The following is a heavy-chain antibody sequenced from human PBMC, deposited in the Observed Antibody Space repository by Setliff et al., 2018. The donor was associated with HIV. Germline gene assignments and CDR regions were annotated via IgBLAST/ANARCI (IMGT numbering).Heavy chain of an antibody. CDR3: ARSDGQLDPYYYYGMDV. CDR2: IYTSGST. V-gene: IGHV4-61*02. J-gene: IGHJ6*02. CDR1: GGSISSSSHY. Sequence: SETLSLTCTVSGGSISSSSHYWSWIRQPAGKGLEWIGRIYTSGSTNYNPSLKSRVTMSVDTSQNQFSLKLSSVTAADTAVYYCARSDGQLDPYYYYGMDVWGQGTTVTVSS. D-gene: IGHD6-6*01.